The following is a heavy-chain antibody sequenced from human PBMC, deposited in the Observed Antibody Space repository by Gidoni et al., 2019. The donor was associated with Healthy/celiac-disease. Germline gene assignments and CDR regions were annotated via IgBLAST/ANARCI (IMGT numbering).Heavy chain of an antibody. CDR3: ARRNSSIAAQEFDY. D-gene: IGHD6-6*01. V-gene: IGHV1-69*01. CDR2: IIPIFGTA. J-gene: IGHJ4*02. Sequence: QVQLGQAGAEVEKPGSSVEVSCKASGGTFSSFANSWVRQAPGQGLEWMGGIIPIFGTATYAQTFQGRVTITADESTSTAYMELSSLSSEDTAVYYCARRNSSIAAQEFDYWGQGTLVTVSS. CDR1: GGTFSSFA.